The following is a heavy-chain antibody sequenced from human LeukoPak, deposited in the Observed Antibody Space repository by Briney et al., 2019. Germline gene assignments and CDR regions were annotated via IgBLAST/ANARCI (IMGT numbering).Heavy chain of an antibody. CDR2: INTNTGNP. CDR1: GYTFTSYA. J-gene: IGHJ4*02. CDR3: ATPGQYGDFYYFDY. Sequence: ASVKVSCKASGYTFTSYAMNWVRQAPGQGLEWMGWINTNTGNPTYAQGFTGRFVFSLDTSVSTAYLQISSLKAEDTAVYYCATPGQYGDFYYFDYWGQGTLVIVSS. D-gene: IGHD4-17*01. V-gene: IGHV7-4-1*02.